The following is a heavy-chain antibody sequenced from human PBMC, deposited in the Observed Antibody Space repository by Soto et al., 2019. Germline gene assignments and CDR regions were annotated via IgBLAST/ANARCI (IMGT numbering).Heavy chain of an antibody. Sequence: PSETLSLTCTVSGGSISSGDYYWSWIRQPPGKGLEWIGYIYYSGSTYYNPSLKGRVTISVDTSKNQFSLKLSSVTAADTAVYYCASLVADNYYYYYYMDVWGKGTTVTVSS. D-gene: IGHD2-15*01. CDR2: IYYSGST. V-gene: IGHV4-30-4*02. J-gene: IGHJ6*03. CDR1: GGSISSGDYY. CDR3: ASLVADNYYYYYYMDV.